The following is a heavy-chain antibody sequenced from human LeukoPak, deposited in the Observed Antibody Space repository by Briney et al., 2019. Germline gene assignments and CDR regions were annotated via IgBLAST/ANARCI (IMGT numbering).Heavy chain of an antibody. CDR3: AREGLTMVRGADV. CDR2: IYSDGST. D-gene: IGHD3-10*01. V-gene: IGHV3-53*01. J-gene: IGHJ6*04. Sequence: GGSLRLSCAASGFSVSSNYMSWVRQAPGKGREGVSGIYSDGSTYYADSVKGRFTISRDNSKNTVYLQMNSLRAEDTAVYYCAREGLTMVRGADVWGKGTTVTVSS. CDR1: GFSVSSNY.